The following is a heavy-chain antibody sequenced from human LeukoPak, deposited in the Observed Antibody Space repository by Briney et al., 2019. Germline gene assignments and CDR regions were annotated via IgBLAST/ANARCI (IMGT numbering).Heavy chain of an antibody. CDR2: INHSGST. Sequence: SETLSLTCAVYGGSFSGYYWSWIRQPPGKGLEWIGEINHSGSTNYNPSLKSRVTISVDTSKNQFSLKLSSVTAADTAVYYCARQSGIAAAGYRAPRFDYWGQGTLVTVSS. J-gene: IGHJ4*02. CDR1: GGSFSGYY. V-gene: IGHV4-34*01. D-gene: IGHD6-13*01. CDR3: ARQSGIAAAGYRAPRFDY.